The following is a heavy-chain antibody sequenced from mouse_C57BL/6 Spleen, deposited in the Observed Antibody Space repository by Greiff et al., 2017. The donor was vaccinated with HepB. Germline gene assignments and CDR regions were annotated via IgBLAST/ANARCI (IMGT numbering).Heavy chain of an antibody. Sequence: EVQLKESGAELVRPGASVKLSCTASGFNIKDDYMHWVKQRPEQGLEWIGWIDPENGDTEYASKFQGKATITADTSSNTAYLQLSSLTSEDTAVYYCTTLYGSGAMDYWGQGTSVTVSS. CDR2: IDPENGDT. J-gene: IGHJ4*01. V-gene: IGHV14-4*01. CDR1: GFNIKDDY. D-gene: IGHD1-1*01. CDR3: TTLYGSGAMDY.